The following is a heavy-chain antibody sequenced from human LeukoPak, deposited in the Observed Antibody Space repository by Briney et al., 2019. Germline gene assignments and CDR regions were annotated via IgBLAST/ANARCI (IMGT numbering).Heavy chain of an antibody. J-gene: IGHJ4*02. Sequence: SETLSLTCTVSGGSISNYYWSWVRQPPGKGLEWIGDIYYSGSTTYNPSPTSRVTISVDTSKNQFSLKVSSVTAADTAVYYCGRDSGGTVDSWGQGTLVTVSS. V-gene: IGHV4-59*01. CDR3: GRDSGGTVDS. CDR2: IYYSGST. D-gene: IGHD2-15*01. CDR1: GGSISNYY.